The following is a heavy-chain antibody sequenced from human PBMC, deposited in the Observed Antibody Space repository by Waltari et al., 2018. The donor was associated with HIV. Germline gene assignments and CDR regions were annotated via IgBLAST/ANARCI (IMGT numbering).Heavy chain of an antibody. CDR1: ECPFTGSD. Sequence: QLQLVQSGTAVKKPGASVKVSCKASECPFTGSDMPWVRQDTGKGLEWMGWMNPEIGNTAYAHKFQGRGTMTRKTYIRTAYMELTSLRSEDTAVYYCARGPPNDLWPPQTRHMDVWGQGTTVTVSS. J-gene: IGHJ6*02. CDR3: ARGPPNDLWPPQTRHMDV. D-gene: IGHD3-3*01. V-gene: IGHV1-8*01. CDR2: MNPEIGNT.